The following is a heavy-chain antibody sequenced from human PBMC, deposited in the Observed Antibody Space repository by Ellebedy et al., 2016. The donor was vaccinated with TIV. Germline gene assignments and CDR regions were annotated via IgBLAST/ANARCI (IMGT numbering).Heavy chain of an antibody. V-gene: IGHV4-34*12. Sequence: SETLSLTCTVYGGSFSDFYWSWIRQPPGKGLEWIGEIFHSGSASYDPSLKSRVTISVDTSKNQFSLEVKSVTAADTAVYYCAGAGRVSDSRWYLDLWGRGTLVTVSS. CDR3: AGAGRVSDSRWYLDL. CDR2: IFHSGSA. CDR1: GGSFSDFY. J-gene: IGHJ2*01. D-gene: IGHD5/OR15-5a*01.